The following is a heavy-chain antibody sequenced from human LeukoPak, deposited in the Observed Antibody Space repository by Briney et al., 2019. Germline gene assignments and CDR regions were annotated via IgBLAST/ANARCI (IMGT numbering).Heavy chain of an antibody. CDR3: ARDVQAGYSSSWYVEDWFDP. Sequence: SETLSLTCTVSGGSISSYYWSWIRQPPGKELEWLGYIYYSGNTNYNPSLKSRVTIAVDTSKVQFSLRLSSVTAADTAVYYCARDVQAGYSSSWYVEDWFDPWGQGTLVTVSS. D-gene: IGHD6-13*01. J-gene: IGHJ5*02. CDR2: IYYSGNT. CDR1: GGSISSYY. V-gene: IGHV4-59*01.